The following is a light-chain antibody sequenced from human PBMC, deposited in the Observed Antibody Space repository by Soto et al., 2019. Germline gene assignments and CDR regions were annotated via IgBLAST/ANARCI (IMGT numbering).Light chain of an antibody. V-gene: IGLV4-60*03. CDR1: SGHSSYR. J-gene: IGLJ2*01. Sequence: QPVLTQSSSASASLGSSVKLTCTLSSGHSSYRIAWHQQQPGKAPRYLMKLEGSGSFIKGSGVPDRFSGSSSGADRYLTISNLQAEDEAYYYCETWDSSTYVVFGGGTKVTVL. CDR3: ETWDSSTYVV. CDR2: LEGSGSF.